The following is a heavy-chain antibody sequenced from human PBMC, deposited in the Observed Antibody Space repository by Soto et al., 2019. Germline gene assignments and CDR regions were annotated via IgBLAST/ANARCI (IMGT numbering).Heavy chain of an antibody. J-gene: IGHJ4*02. CDR1: GSTFTDHY. D-gene: IGHD4-17*01. V-gene: IGHV3-72*01. Sequence: PGGSLRLSCAASGSTFTDHYMDWVRQAPGKGLEWVGRTTNKANIYTTEYAASVKGRFTISRVGSKNSLYLQMNSLKTEDTAVYYCVRVSYGAYTNWGQGTLVTVSS. CDR3: VRVSYGAYTN. CDR2: TTNKANIYTT.